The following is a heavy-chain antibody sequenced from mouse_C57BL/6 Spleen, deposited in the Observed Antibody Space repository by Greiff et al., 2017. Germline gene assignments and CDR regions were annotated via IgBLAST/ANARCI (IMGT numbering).Heavy chain of an antibody. CDR3: AIYFMDD. CDR1: GYAFSSSW. D-gene: IGHD1-1*01. J-gene: IGHJ4*01. CDR2: IYPGDGDT. V-gene: IGHV1-82*01. Sequence: VKLMESGPELVKPGASVKISCKASGYAFSSSWMNWVKQRPGKGLEWIGRIYPGDGDTNYNGKFQGKATLTADKSSSTAYMQLSSLSSEDSAVYFGAIYFMDDWGQGTSVTVSS.